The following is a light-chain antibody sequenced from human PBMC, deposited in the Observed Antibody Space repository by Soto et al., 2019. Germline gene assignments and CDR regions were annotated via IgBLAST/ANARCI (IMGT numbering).Light chain of an antibody. Sequence: QSVLTQPASVSGSPGQSITISCTGTSSDVGGYNYVSWYQQHPGKAPKLMIYEVSNRPSGFSNRFSGSKSGNTASLTISGLQAEDEADYYCSSYTSSSTVYGTGTKVTVL. CDR1: SSDVGGYNY. CDR2: EVS. J-gene: IGLJ1*01. V-gene: IGLV2-14*01. CDR3: SSYTSSSTV.